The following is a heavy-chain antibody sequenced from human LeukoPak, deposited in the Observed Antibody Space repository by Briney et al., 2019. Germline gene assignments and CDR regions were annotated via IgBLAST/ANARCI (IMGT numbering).Heavy chain of an antibody. V-gene: IGHV4-4*09. CDR3: AAGPWELDF. CDR2: IYNGGNT. Sequence: SETLSLTCTVSGVSINTYYASWIRQAPGKGLGFIGFIYNGGNTNYNPSLKGRATISVDTSNNQFSLRLTSVTAADTAMYYCAAGPWELDFWGQGTLVTVSS. J-gene: IGHJ4*02. D-gene: IGHD1-26*01. CDR1: GVSINTYY.